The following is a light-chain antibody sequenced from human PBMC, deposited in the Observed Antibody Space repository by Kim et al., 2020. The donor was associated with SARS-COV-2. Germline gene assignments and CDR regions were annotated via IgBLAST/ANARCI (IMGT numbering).Light chain of an antibody. CDR2: KNN. CDR1: SGSIASNY. J-gene: IGLJ2*01. Sequence: GKTVTISCTRSSGSIASNYVQWYQQRPGSAPTTVIYKNNQRPSGVPDRFSGSIDSSSNSASLTISGLKTGDEADYYCQSYDSSIVVFGGGTQLTVL. V-gene: IGLV6-57*03. CDR3: QSYDSSIVV.